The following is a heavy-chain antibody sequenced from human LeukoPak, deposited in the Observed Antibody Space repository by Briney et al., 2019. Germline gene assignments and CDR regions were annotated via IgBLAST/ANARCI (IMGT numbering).Heavy chain of an antibody. CDR2: IIPIFGTA. CDR1: GGTFSSYA. J-gene: IGHJ5*02. Sequence: SVKVSCKASGGTFSSYAISWVRQAPGQGLEWMGRIIPIFGTANYAQKFQGRVTITTDESTSTAYMELSSLRSEDTAVYYCARGSYSSSWYELNWFDPWGQGTLVTVSS. V-gene: IGHV1-69*05. D-gene: IGHD6-13*01. CDR3: ARGSYSSSWYELNWFDP.